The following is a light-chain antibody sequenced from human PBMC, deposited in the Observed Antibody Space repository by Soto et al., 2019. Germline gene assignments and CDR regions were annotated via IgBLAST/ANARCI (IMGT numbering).Light chain of an antibody. J-gene: IGKJ4*01. V-gene: IGKV3-11*01. Sequence: EIVVTQSPATLSLSPGERATLSCRASQTISSYLAWYQQKPGQTPRLLIYDASNRATGIPARFSASGSGTDFTLTISSLEPEDFAVYYCQQRSALPLTFGGGTKVEIK. CDR2: DAS. CDR1: QTISSY. CDR3: QQRSALPLT.